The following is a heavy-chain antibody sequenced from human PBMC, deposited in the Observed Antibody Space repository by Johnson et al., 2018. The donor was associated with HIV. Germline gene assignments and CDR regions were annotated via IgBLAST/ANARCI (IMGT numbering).Heavy chain of an antibody. CDR3: ARDPHEWELLGGAFDI. D-gene: IGHD1-26*01. Sequence: EVQLVESGGGLVQPGGSLRLSCAASGFTVSSNYMRWVRQAPGKGLEWVSVIYSGGSTYYADSVKGRFTISRDNSKNTLYLQMNSLRAEDTAVYYCARDPHEWELLGGAFDIWGQGTMVTVSS. J-gene: IGHJ3*02. CDR1: GFTVSSNY. V-gene: IGHV3-66*02. CDR2: IYSGGST.